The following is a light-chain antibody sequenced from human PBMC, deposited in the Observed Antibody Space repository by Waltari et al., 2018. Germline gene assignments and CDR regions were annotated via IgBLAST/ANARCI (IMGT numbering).Light chain of an antibody. Sequence: QSVLTQPPSVSGAPGQRVTISCTGSGSNIGAGYDVHWYQQVPRAAPKLLIYGSSSRPLGVPYRLFGSTSGTSASLAITGLQAEDEAGYYCQSYDTTLSVVFGGGTKLTVL. CDR1: GSNIGAGYD. CDR2: GSS. CDR3: QSYDTTLSVV. V-gene: IGLV1-40*01. J-gene: IGLJ3*02.